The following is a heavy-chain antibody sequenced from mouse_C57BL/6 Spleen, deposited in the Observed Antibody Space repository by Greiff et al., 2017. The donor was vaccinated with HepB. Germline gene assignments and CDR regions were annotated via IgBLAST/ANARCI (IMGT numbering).Heavy chain of an antibody. J-gene: IGHJ4*01. D-gene: IGHD1-1*01. V-gene: IGHV1-64*01. Sequence: QVQLQQPGAELVKPGASVKLSCKASGYTFTSYWMHWVKQRPGQGLEWIGMIHPNSGSTKYNEKFKIKATLTVDKSSSTAYMQLSSLTSEDSAVYYWARSLYYGRSYDYAMDYGVQGTSVTVSS. CDR2: IHPNSGST. CDR1: GYTFTSYW. CDR3: ARSLYYGRSYDYAMDY.